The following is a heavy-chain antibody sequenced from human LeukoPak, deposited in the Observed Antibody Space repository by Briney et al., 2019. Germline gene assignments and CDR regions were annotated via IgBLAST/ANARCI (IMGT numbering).Heavy chain of an antibody. CDR1: GFTFSSYA. Sequence: GGSLRLSCAASGFTFSSYAMSWVRQAPGKGLEWVAAISGSGGSTYYADSVKGRFTIARDNSKKTLYLQMTSLRAEDTAVYYCPKLSGYYGDYVFGRYFDLWGRGTLVTVSS. CDR3: PKLSGYYGDYVFGRYFDL. CDR2: ISGSGGST. J-gene: IGHJ2*01. D-gene: IGHD4-17*01. V-gene: IGHV3-23*01.